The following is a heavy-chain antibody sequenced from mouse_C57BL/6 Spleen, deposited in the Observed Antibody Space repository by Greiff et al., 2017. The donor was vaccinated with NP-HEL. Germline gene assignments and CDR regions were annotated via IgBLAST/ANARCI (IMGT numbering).Heavy chain of an antibody. J-gene: IGHJ4*01. CDR3: ARPNWDYAMDY. Sequence: LVESGAELVKPGASVKISCKASGYAFSSYWMNWVKQRPGKGLEWIGQIYPGDGDTNYNGKFKGKATLTADKSTSTAYMQLSSLTSEDSAVYFCARPNWDYAMDYWGQGTSVTVSS. CDR2: IYPGDGDT. CDR1: GYAFSSYW. D-gene: IGHD4-1*02. V-gene: IGHV1-80*01.